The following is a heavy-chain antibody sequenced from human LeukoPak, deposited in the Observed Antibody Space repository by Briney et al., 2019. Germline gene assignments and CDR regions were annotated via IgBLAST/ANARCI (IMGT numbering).Heavy chain of an antibody. CDR1: GFTFSGSA. D-gene: IGHD3-10*01. J-gene: IGHJ6*02. CDR2: IRSKANSYAT. CDR3: RLSYYYGSGSSYGMDV. V-gene: IGHV3-73*01. Sequence: PGGSLRLSCAASGFTFSGSAMHWVRQASGKGPEWVGRIRSKANSYATAYAASVKGRFTISRDDSKNTAYLQMNSLKTEDTAVYYCRLSYYYGSGSSYGMDVWGQGTTVTVSS.